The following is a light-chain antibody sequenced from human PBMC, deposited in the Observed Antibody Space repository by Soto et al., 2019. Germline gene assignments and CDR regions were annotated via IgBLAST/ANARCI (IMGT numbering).Light chain of an antibody. V-gene: IGKV3-15*01. J-gene: IGKJ3*01. CDR1: QSVSSSY. Sequence: ELVLTQSPGTLSLSPGERATLSCRASQSVSSSYLAWYQQKPGQAPRLLIYGASARATGIPARFSGSGSGTEFTLTISSLQSEDFAVYFCQHYNNWPLTFGPGTKVDIK. CDR2: GAS. CDR3: QHYNNWPLT.